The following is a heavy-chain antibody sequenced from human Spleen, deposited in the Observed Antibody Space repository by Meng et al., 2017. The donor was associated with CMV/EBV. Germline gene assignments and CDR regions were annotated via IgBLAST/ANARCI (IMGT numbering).Heavy chain of an antibody. Sequence: SETLAVSCTVCGASSSSSGVYWCCSRQPPGKGRERFGSIYYSGRNYYNPARKSRFTISVDTSTNQFSLKLSSVTAADTAVYYCARALYDFWSGYYEYYYYYGMDVWGQGTTVTVSS. J-gene: IGHJ6*02. CDR3: ARALYDFWSGYYEYYYYYGMDV. CDR2: IYYSGRN. D-gene: IGHD3-3*01. V-gene: IGHV4-39*07. CDR1: GASSSSSGVY.